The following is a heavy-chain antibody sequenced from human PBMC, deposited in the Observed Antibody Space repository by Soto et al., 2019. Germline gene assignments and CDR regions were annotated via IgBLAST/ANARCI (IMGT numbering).Heavy chain of an antibody. J-gene: IGHJ4*02. CDR2: ISFDGNKR. D-gene: IGHD1-26*01. CDR1: GFIFRNYG. Sequence: QAQLVESGGGVVQPGRSLRLSCAASGFIFRNYGMHWVRQAPGKGLEWVAVISFDGNKRYYADSVKGRFTISRDNSNNTLSLQMNSLRPEDTAVYYCANTDITGSSSGFNFDYWGQGTPVTVSS. V-gene: IGHV3-30*18. CDR3: ANTDITGSSSGFNFDY.